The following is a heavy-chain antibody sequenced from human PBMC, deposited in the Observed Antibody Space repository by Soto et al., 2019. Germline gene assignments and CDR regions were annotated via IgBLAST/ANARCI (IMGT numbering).Heavy chain of an antibody. V-gene: IGHV4-59*12. CDR2: VYYSGKA. D-gene: IGHD3-10*01. J-gene: IGHJ6*03. Sequence: SETLSLTCTVSGGSISSYYWFWIRQSPGRGLEWIGYVYYSGKANYNPSLESRVTISVDTSENQFSLKLNSVTAADTAVYYCARGARFGDRRYMDVWGKGTTVTVSS. CDR3: ARGARFGDRRYMDV. CDR1: GGSISSYY.